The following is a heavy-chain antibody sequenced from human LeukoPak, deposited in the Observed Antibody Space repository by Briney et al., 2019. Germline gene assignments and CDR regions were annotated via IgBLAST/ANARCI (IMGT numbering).Heavy chain of an antibody. CDR3: AAHHGELGYFDY. Sequence: GGSLRLSCATSGFTVSSNYMSWVRQAPGKGLEWVSVIYSGGSTYYADSVKGRFTISRDNSKNTLYLQMNSLRAEDTAVYYCAAHHGELGYFDYWGQGTMVTVSS. D-gene: IGHD1-26*01. CDR1: GFTVSSNY. V-gene: IGHV3-53*01. CDR2: IYSGGST. J-gene: IGHJ4*03.